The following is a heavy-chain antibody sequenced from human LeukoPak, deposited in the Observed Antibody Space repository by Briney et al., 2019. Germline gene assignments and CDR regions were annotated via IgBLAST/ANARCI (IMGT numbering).Heavy chain of an antibody. CDR1: GGTFSSYA. CDR2: IIPIFGTA. Sequence: ASVEVSCKASGGTFSSYAISWVRQAPGQGLEWMGGIIPIFGTANYAQKFQGRVTITADESTSTAYMELSSLRSGDTAVYYCARDWGDIVVVPAATTRYNWFDPWGQGTLVTVSS. CDR3: ARDWGDIVVVPAATTRYNWFDP. J-gene: IGHJ5*02. V-gene: IGHV1-69*13. D-gene: IGHD2-2*01.